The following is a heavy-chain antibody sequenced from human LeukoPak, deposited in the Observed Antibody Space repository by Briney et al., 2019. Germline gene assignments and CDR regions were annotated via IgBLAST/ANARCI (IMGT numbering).Heavy chain of an antibody. CDR3: ARVDSSSSPGGYYYYYMDV. CDR2: IYTSGST. D-gene: IGHD6-6*01. J-gene: IGHJ6*03. Sequence: PSETLSLTCTVSGRSISSYYWSWIRQPAGKGLEWIGRIYTSGSTNYNPSLKSRVTMSVDTSKNQFSLKLSSVTAADTAVYYCARVDSSSSPGGYYYYYMDVWGKGTTVTVSS. V-gene: IGHV4-4*07. CDR1: GRSISSYY.